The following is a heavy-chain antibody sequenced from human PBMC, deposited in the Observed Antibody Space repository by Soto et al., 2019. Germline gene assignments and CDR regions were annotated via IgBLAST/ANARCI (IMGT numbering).Heavy chain of an antibody. CDR3: ARVLLPAAIGFDC. Sequence: EVQLVESGGGLVKPGESLRLSCAVSGFTFTSYTMNWVRQAPGKGLEWVSSISSDTKNIYYGASMKGRFTVSRDNAKNSLYLQMTSLRADDTAVYYCARVLLPAAIGFDCWGQGNLVTVSS. CDR2: ISSDTKNI. J-gene: IGHJ4*02. CDR1: GFTFTSYT. D-gene: IGHD2-2*01. V-gene: IGHV3-21*01.